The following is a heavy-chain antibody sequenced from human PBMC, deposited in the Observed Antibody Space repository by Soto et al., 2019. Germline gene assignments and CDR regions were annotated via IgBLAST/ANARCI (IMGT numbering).Heavy chain of an antibody. V-gene: IGHV4-31*03. J-gene: IGHJ4*02. Sequence: SETLSLTCTVSGDSISSGFYYWSWIRQHPGKGLEWIGYIYYSGSTYYNPSLKSRVTISVDTSKNQFSLKLSSVTAADTAVYYCATSLGVSSLDYWGQGTLVTVSS. CDR3: ATSLGVSSLDY. D-gene: IGHD3-16*01. CDR1: GDSISSGFYY. CDR2: IYYSGST.